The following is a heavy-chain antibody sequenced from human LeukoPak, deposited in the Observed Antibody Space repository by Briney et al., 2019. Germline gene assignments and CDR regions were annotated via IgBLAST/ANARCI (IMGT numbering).Heavy chain of an antibody. V-gene: IGHV3-23*01. CDR3: AKDRGTIFGVVTDSPTLDP. D-gene: IGHD3-3*01. CDR1: GFTFSSYA. CDR2: ISGSGGST. Sequence: GGSLRLSCAASGFTFSSYAMSWVRQAPGKGLDWVAAISGSGGSTYYAGSVKGRFTISRDNSKNTPYLQMHSLRAQDTVVYYCAKDRGTIFGVVTDSPTLDPWRQGTLVRVSS. J-gene: IGHJ5*02.